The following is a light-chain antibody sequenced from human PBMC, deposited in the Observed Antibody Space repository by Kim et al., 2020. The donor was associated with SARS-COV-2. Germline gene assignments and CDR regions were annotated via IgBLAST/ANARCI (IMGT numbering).Light chain of an antibody. CDR3: QQYTSSPRT. CDR2: GAS. V-gene: IGKV3-20*01. Sequence: SPGQRPTLRCKPIHSVSSPYVAWLQQTPGQAPRPLLYGASSSATGIPYRFIGSGSWTDFTLTISRLEPEDFAVYYCQQYTSSPRTFCGGTKVDIK. J-gene: IGKJ4*01. CDR1: HSVSSPY.